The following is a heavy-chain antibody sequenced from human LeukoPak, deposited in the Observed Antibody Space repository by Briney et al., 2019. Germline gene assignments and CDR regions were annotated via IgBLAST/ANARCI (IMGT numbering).Heavy chain of an antibody. CDR2: FTPSGGIT. J-gene: IGHJ4*02. D-gene: IGHD5-12*01. CDR1: GYTFTSNY. V-gene: IGHV1-46*01. CDR3: AREPYAVATPYFDY. Sequence: ASVKVSFTASGYTFTSNYIHWVRQAPGQGLEWMGIFTPSGGITNYAQKFQGRVTMTRDMSTITAYMELSSLRSEDTAVYYCAREPYAVATPYFDYWGQGTLVTVSS.